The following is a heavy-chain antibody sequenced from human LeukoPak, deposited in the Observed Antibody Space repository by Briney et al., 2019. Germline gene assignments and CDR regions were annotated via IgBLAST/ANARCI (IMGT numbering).Heavy chain of an antibody. CDR2: IYHSGSA. V-gene: IGHV4-38-2*02. J-gene: IGHJ5*02. D-gene: IGHD6-13*01. Sequence: SETLSLTCTVSGFSISSGYYWGWIRQPPGKGLEWIGDIYHSGSAYYNPALKSRVTISLDTSKNQFSLKLNSVTAADTAVYYCARKGGGQLVNTRRWFDPWGQGTLVTVSS. CDR1: GFSISSGYY. CDR3: ARKGGGQLVNTRRWFDP.